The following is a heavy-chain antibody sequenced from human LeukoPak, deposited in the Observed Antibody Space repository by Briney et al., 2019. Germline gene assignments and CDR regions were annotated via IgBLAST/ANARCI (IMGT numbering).Heavy chain of an antibody. V-gene: IGHV4-34*01. Sequence: SETLSLTCAVYGGSFSGYYWSWIRQPPGKGLEWIGEINHRGSTNYNPSLKSRVTISVDTSKNQFSLKLSSVTAADTAVYYCASRDTATGLDWGQGILVTVSS. CDR2: INHRGST. CDR3: ASRDTATGLD. J-gene: IGHJ4*02. D-gene: IGHD5-18*01. CDR1: GGSFSGYY.